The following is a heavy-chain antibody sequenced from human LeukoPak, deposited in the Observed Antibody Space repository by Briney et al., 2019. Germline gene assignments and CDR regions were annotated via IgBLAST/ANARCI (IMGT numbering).Heavy chain of an antibody. D-gene: IGHD3-10*01. J-gene: IGHJ3*02. CDR1: GFTVSSNY. CDR2: LYSGGTT. CDR3: VRESGFGQLFPYVFDI. V-gene: IGHV3-53*01. Sequence: GGSLRLSCAASGFTVSSNYMSWVRQPPGKGLEWVSILYSGGTTYYADSVKGRFTISRDVSKNTLFLQMNSLRAEDTAVYYCVRESGFGQLFPYVFDIWGQGTMVTVSS.